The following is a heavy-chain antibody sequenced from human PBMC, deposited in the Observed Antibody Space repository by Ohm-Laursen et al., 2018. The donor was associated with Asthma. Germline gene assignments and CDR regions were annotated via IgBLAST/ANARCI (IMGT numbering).Heavy chain of an antibody. D-gene: IGHD3-10*01. J-gene: IGHJ4*02. CDR1: GFTFSSYS. V-gene: IGHV3-48*04. CDR3: ASGGVQGVIITL. Sequence: SLRLSCSASGFTFSSYSMNWVRQAPGKGLGWVSYISSSGSTIYYADSVKGRFTISRDNAENSLYLQMNSLRAEDTAVYYCASGGVQGVIITLWGQGTLVTVSS. CDR2: ISSSGSTI.